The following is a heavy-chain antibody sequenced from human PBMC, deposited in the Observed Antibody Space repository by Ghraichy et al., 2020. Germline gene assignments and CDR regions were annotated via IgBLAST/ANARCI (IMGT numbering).Heavy chain of an antibody. Sequence: GGSLRLSCAASGFTFSAYGMHWVRQAPGKGLEWVAATSSDGRNKYYADSVKGRLTVSRDNSENTLFLQMNSLRTEDTAVYYCAKNPVAGKWYFDLWCRGTLVTVSS. CDR1: GFTFSAYG. J-gene: IGHJ2*01. CDR2: TSSDGRNK. D-gene: IGHD6-19*01. CDR3: AKNPVAGKWYFDL. V-gene: IGHV3-30*18.